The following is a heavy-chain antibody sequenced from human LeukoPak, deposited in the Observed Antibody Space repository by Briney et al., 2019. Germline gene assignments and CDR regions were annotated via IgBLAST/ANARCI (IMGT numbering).Heavy chain of an antibody. CDR1: GFTVSSNY. D-gene: IGHD5-18*01. J-gene: IGHJ4*02. CDR3: ARDKTAMGYFDY. Sequence: GGSLRLSCAASGFTVSSNYMSWVRQAPGKGLEWVSVIYSGGSTYYADSVKGRFTISRDNSKNTLYLQMNSLRAEDTAVYYCARDKTAMGYFDYWGQGTLVTVSS. V-gene: IGHV3-66*01. CDR2: IYSGGST.